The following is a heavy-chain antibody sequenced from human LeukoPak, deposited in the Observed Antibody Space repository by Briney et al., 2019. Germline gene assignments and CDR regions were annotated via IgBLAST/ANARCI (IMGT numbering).Heavy chain of an antibody. CDR3: ARVPSSGYYRNFDY. D-gene: IGHD3-22*01. V-gene: IGHV4-34*01. CDR2: ISHSGST. CDR1: GESFSGYY. J-gene: IGHJ4*02. Sequence: PSETLSLTCAVYGESFSGYYWNWIRQPPGKGLEWIGEISHSGSTKYNPSLKSRVTISVDTSKNQFSLKLNSVTAADTAVYYCARVPSSGYYRNFDYWGQGTLVTVCS.